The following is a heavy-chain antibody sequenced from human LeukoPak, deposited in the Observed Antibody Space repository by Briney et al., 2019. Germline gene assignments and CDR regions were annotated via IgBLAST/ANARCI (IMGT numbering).Heavy chain of an antibody. J-gene: IGHJ3*02. Sequence: ASVKVSCKVAGYTLTELSMHWVRQAPGKGLEWMGGFDPEDGETIYAQKFQGRVTMTEDTSTDTAYMELSSLRSEDTAVYYCATVWGLLIRPYGAFDIWGQGTMVTVSS. CDR2: FDPEDGET. CDR3: ATVWGLLIRPYGAFDI. D-gene: IGHD1-26*01. CDR1: GYTLTELS. V-gene: IGHV1-24*01.